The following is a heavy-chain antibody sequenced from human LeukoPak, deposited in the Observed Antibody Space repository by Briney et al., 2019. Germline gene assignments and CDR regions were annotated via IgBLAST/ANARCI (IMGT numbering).Heavy chain of an antibody. Sequence: ASVKVSCKASGYPFTGYYMHWVRPAPGQGLEWMGWINPNSGGTNYAQKFQGWVTMTRDTSISTAYMELSRLRSDDTAVYYCARESSPPYYDILTGYYGNPDAFDIWGQGTMVTVSS. CDR3: ARESSPPYYDILTGYYGNPDAFDI. V-gene: IGHV1-2*04. CDR2: INPNSGGT. CDR1: GYPFTGYY. J-gene: IGHJ3*02. D-gene: IGHD3-9*01.